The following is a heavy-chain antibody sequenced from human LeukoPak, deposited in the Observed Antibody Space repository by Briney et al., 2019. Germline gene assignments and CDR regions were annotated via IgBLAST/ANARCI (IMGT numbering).Heavy chain of an antibody. CDR3: ARDDGYYGSGRSNWYFDL. D-gene: IGHD3-10*01. Sequence: SETLSLTCTVSGGSINSYYWSWIRQPPGKGLEWIGDIYYTGSTNYNPSLKSRVTISVDTSKNQFSLKLSSVTAADTAVYYCARDDGYYGSGRSNWYFDLWGRGTLVTVSS. J-gene: IGHJ2*01. CDR1: GGSINSYY. V-gene: IGHV4-59*01. CDR2: IYYTGST.